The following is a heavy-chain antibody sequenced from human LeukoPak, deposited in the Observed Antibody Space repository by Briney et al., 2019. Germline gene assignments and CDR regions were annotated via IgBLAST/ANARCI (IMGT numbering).Heavy chain of an antibody. Sequence: PSETLSLTCTVSGGSISSSSYYWGWIRQPPGKGLEWIGSIYYSGSTYYNPSLKSRVTISVDTSKNQFSLKLSSVTAADTAVYYCARLSGPYYYYMDVWGKGTTVTVSS. CDR3: ARLSGPYYYYMDV. J-gene: IGHJ6*03. V-gene: IGHV4-39*07. CDR1: GGSISSSSYY. CDR2: IYYSGST. D-gene: IGHD3-3*01.